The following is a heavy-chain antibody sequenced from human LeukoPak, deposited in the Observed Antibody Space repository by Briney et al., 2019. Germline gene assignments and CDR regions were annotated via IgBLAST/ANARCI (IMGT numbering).Heavy chain of an antibody. CDR1: GGSISSGDYY. CDR3: ASLELLTDAFDI. J-gene: IGHJ3*02. CDR2: IYYSGST. V-gene: IGHV4-30-4*08. D-gene: IGHD1-26*01. Sequence: SQTLSLTCTVSGGSISSGDYYWSWIRQPPGKGLEWIGYIYYSGSTYYNPSLKSRVTISVDTSKNQFSLKLSSVTAADTAVYYCASLELLTDAFDIWAKGQWSPSPQ.